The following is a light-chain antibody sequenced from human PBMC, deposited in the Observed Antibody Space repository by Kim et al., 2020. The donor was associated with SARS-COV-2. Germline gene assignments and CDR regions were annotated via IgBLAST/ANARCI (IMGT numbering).Light chain of an antibody. J-gene: IGKJ2*01. CDR3: QQCDTWPHT. V-gene: IGKV3-15*01. Sequence: VSPGERATLYCRASQSVSTNLAWYQQKPGQAPGLLIYGASTRATGVPDRFSGSGSGTEFTLTISSLQPEDFAVYYCQQCDTWPHTFGQGTKLEIK. CDR1: QSVSTN. CDR2: GAS.